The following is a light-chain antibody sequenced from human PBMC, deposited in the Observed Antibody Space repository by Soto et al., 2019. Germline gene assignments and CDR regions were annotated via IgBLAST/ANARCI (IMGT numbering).Light chain of an antibody. Sequence: EVVLTQSPGTVSLSPGERATLSCWASQSINNNYLAWYQHKPGQAPRLLIYGASSRATGIPDRFSGSGSGTDFTLTISRLEPEDFAVYYCQQYGNSPPVTFGGGTKVDIK. CDR1: QSINNNY. V-gene: IGKV3-20*01. CDR2: GAS. J-gene: IGKJ4*01. CDR3: QQYGNSPPVT.